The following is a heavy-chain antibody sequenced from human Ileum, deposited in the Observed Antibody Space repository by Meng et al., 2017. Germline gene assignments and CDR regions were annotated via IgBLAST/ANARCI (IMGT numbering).Heavy chain of an antibody. V-gene: IGHV3-30*04. CDR2: IKSDGSNQ. D-gene: IGHD3-10*01. CDR3: ARDGIYGSGSYRFSAFDV. CDR1: GFTLRTYA. Sequence: GGSLRLSCAASGFTLRTYAMQWVRQAPGAVLEWVAVIKSDGSNQYYADSVKGRFTISRDTSENTLYLKMNSLRPEDTAVYYCARDGIYGSGSYRFSAFDVWGQGKRVTVSS. J-gene: IGHJ3*01.